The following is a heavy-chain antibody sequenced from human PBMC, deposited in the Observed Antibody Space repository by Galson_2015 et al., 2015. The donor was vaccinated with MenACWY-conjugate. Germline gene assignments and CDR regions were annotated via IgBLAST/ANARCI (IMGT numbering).Heavy chain of an antibody. CDR1: GFTFRRFG. CDR2: ISYDGSNE. V-gene: IGHV3-30*18. J-gene: IGHJ6*03. D-gene: IGHD1-1*01. Sequence: SLRLSCAASGFTFRRFGMHWVRQAPGKGLEWMAVISYDGSNESYADSVKGRFTISRDNSKNTLYLQMNSLRADDTAVYYCAKNLSVPKSTISYYFYMDVWGKATTVTVSS. CDR3: AKNLSVPKSTISYYFYMDV.